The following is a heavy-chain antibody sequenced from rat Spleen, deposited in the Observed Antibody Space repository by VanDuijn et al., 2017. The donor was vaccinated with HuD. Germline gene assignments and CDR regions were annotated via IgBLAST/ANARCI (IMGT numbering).Heavy chain of an antibody. J-gene: IGHJ2*01. D-gene: IGHD1-10*01. CDR2: ITWGGSNT. CDR3: TVHIYNTYFYY. CDR1: GFTFDDYG. V-gene: IGHV5-36*01. Sequence: EVRLVESGGGLVQPGRSLKLSCAASGFTFDDYGMAWVRQAPKNGLEWVASITWGGSNTFYTDNVKGRFTISRNNAKNALYLQMSKLRSEDKAIYYCTVHIYNTYFYYWGQGVMVTVSS.